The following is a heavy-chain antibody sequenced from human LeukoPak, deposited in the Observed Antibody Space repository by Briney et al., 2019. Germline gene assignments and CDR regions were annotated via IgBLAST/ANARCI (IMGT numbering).Heavy chain of an antibody. V-gene: IGHV3-23*01. J-gene: IGHJ5*02. Sequence: GGSLRLSCAASGFTFSRYAMNWVRQAPGKGLEWVSGITGSGSSTYYADSVKSRFTVSRDNSKNTLYLQMNSLRAEDTAIYYCGKHSDATSSPAWGQGTQVTVSS. CDR3: GKHSDATSSPA. CDR1: GFTFSRYA. D-gene: IGHD6-13*01. CDR2: ITGSGSST.